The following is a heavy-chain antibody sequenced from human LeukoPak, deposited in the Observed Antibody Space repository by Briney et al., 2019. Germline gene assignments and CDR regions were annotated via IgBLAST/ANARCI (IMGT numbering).Heavy chain of an antibody. D-gene: IGHD1-20*01. J-gene: IGHJ4*02. CDR1: GGSISSYY. CDR3: ARDNWNDDSFFDY. Sequence: SETLSLTCTVSGGSISSYYWSWIRQPPGKGLEWIGYIYYSGSTNYNPSLKSRVTISVDTSKNQFSLKLSSVTAADTAVYYCARDNWNDDSFFDYWGRGTLVTVSS. CDR2: IYYSGST. V-gene: IGHV4-59*01.